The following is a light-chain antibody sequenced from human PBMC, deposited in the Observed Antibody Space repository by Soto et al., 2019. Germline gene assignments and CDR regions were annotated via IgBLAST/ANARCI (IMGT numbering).Light chain of an antibody. CDR1: QRVATG. Sequence: PISHSPSSLSASVSHTDTISHRARQRVATGLSRYQQKAQKARKLRIYAASIVESGVVLRFSGSGSGTDFTLTISSLQPEDFATYYCQQSDSILYTFGQGTKVDIK. CDR3: QQSDSILYT. J-gene: IGKJ2*01. CDR2: AAS. V-gene: IGKV1-39*01.